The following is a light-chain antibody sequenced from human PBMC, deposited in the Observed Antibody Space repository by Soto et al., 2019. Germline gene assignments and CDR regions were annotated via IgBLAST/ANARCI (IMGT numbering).Light chain of an antibody. Sequence: DIQMTQSPSTLSASVGDRVTITCRASQTINRWLAWYQQKPGEVPKLLIYKASVLESRVPSRFSGSGSGTEFTLTISRLQPEDVATYYCQHWSFGQGTKVDIK. CDR2: KAS. V-gene: IGKV1-5*03. CDR3: QHWS. CDR1: QTINRW. J-gene: IGKJ1*01.